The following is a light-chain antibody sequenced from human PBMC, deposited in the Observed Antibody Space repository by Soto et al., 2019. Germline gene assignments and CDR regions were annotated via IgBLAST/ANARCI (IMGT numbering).Light chain of an antibody. CDR3: HQYGSSPLT. CDR2: GAS. CDR1: QSVSSSY. J-gene: IGKJ4*01. V-gene: IGKV3-20*01. Sequence: EIVLTQSPGTLSLSPGERATLSCRASQSVSSSYLAWYQQKPGQAPRLLIYGASSKPTGIPDRFSGSGPGRDLTLTISRLEPEDFAMYYCHQYGSSPLTFGGGTKVEIK.